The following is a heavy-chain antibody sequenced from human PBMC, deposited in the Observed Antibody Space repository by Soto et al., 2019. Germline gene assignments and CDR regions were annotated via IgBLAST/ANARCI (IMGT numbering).Heavy chain of an antibody. J-gene: IGHJ6*02. V-gene: IGHV4-31*03. D-gene: IGHD1-26*01. CDR2: IYYSGST. CDR1: GGSISSGGYY. CDR3: ARDWASYGYGMDV. Sequence: PSETLSPPCTVSGGSISSGGYYWSWVRPHPGKGLEWIGYIYYSGSTYYNPSLKSRVTISVDTSKNQFSLKLSSVTAADTAVYYCARDWASYGYGMDVWGQGTTVTVSS.